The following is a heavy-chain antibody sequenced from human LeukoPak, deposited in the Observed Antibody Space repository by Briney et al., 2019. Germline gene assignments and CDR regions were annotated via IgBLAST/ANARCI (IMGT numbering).Heavy chain of an antibody. J-gene: IGHJ4*02. Sequence: PGGSLRLSCAASGFTFSSYGMHWVRQAPGKGLEWVAVISYDGSNKYYADSVKGRFTNSRDNSKNTLYLQMNSLRAEDTAVYYCAKGYSPDYAFDYWGQGTLVTVSS. V-gene: IGHV3-30*18. CDR1: GFTFSSYG. CDR3: AKGYSPDYAFDY. D-gene: IGHD4-17*01. CDR2: ISYDGSNK.